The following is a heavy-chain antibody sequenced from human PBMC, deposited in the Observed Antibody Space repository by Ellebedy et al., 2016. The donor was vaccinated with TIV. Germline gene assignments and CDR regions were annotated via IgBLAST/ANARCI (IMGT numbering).Heavy chain of an antibody. CDR3: AKGTSSGFNYVRVGCEY. J-gene: IGHJ4*02. CDR1: GFTFGSFA. D-gene: IGHD3-10*02. Sequence: GESLKISCAASGFTFGSFAMHWVRQAPGKGLEWLSVISGGGDNTHHAESVKGRFTIIRNNSKNTLYLQMDRLRAEDTAVYYCAKGTSSGFNYVRVGCEYWGQGTLVTVSS. V-gene: IGHV3-23*01. CDR2: ISGGGDNT.